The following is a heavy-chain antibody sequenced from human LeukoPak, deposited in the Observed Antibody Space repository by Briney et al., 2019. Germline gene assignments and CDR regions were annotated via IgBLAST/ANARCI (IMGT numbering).Heavy chain of an antibody. Sequence: ASVKVSCKASGYTFNSYGLSWVRQAPGQGVEWMEWISAYNGNTNYAQKLQGRVTMTTDTSTSTAYMELRSLRSDDTAVYYCARGVVPAAMNAFDIWGQGTMVTVSS. CDR2: ISAYNGNT. J-gene: IGHJ3*02. V-gene: IGHV1-18*01. D-gene: IGHD2-2*01. CDR3: ARGVVPAAMNAFDI. CDR1: GYTFNSYG.